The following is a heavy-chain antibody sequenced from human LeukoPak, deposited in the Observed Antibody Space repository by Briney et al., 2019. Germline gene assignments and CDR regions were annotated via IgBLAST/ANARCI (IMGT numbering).Heavy chain of an antibody. CDR2: IRSKANSYAT. J-gene: IGHJ4*02. CDR1: GFTFSGSA. D-gene: IGHD2-2*02. V-gene: IGHV3-73*01. Sequence: PGGSLRLSCAASGFTFSGSAMHWVRQASGKGLEWVGRIRSKANSYATAYAASVNGRFTISRDDSKNTAYLQMNSLKAEDTAVYYCTREYCSSTSCYNYWGQGTLVTVSS. CDR3: TREYCSSTSCYNY.